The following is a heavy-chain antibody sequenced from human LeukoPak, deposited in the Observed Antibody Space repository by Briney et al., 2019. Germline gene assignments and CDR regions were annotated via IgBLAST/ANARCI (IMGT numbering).Heavy chain of an antibody. Sequence: PSETLSLTCAVYGGSFSGYYWSWIRQPPGKGLEWIGEINHSGSTNYNPSLKSRVTISVDTSKNQFSLKLSSVTAADTAVYYCARGRSLSLWRTTVYDYWGQGTLVTVSS. CDR1: GGSFSGYY. J-gene: IGHJ4*02. CDR3: ARGRSLSLWRTTVYDY. CDR2: INHSGST. V-gene: IGHV4-34*01. D-gene: IGHD4-17*01.